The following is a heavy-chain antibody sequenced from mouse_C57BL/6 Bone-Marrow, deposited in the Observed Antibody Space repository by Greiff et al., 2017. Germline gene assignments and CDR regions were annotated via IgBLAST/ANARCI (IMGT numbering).Heavy chain of an antibody. CDR2: IYPGSGST. D-gene: IGHD2-2*01. CDR3: SRDIYYGCDDLFSY. J-gene: IGHJ3*01. Sequence: QVQLQQPGAELVKPGASVKMSCKASGYTFTSYWITWVKQRPGQGLEWIGDIYPGSGSTNYNEKFKSKATLTVDTSSSTAYMQLSSLTSEDSAVYYCSRDIYYGCDDLFSYGGQGTLVTVSA. CDR1: GYTFTSYW. V-gene: IGHV1-55*01.